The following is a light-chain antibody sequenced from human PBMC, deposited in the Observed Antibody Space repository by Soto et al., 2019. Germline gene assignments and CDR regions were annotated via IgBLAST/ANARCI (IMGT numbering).Light chain of an antibody. V-gene: IGLV2-14*01. Sequence: QSALTPPASVSGSPGQSITISCTGTSSDVGGYNYVSWYQQHPGKAPKLMIYEVNNRPSGISNRYSGSKSGNTASLTISALQAEDEADYYCNSYTSSTTYVFGTGTKVTVL. CDR3: NSYTSSTTYV. CDR2: EVN. CDR1: SSDVGGYNY. J-gene: IGLJ1*01.